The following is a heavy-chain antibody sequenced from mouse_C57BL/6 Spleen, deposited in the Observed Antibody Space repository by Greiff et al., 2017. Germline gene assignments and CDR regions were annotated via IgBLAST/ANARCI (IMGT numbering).Heavy chain of an antibody. CDR3: ARWGTTVVFVY. D-gene: IGHD1-1*01. CDR2: IYPGDGDT. V-gene: IGHV1-82*01. Sequence: QVQLQQSGPELVKPGASVKISCKASGYAFSSSWMNWVKQRPGKGLEWIGRIYPGDGDTNYNGKFKGKATLTADKSSSTAYMQLSSLTSEDSAVYFCARWGTTVVFVYWGQGTTLTVSS. CDR1: GYAFSSSW. J-gene: IGHJ2*01.